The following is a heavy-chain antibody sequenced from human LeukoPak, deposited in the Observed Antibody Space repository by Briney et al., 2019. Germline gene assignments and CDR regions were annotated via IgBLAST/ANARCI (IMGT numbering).Heavy chain of an antibody. CDR2: IFYRGTT. CDR1: GASISSDY. V-gene: IGHV4-59*01. D-gene: IGHD3-10*01. Sequence: SETLSLTCTVSGASISSDYWTWIRQPPGKGLEWIGYIFYRGTTNYNPSLKSRGIISVDTSKNQFSLKLNSVTAADTAVYYCARAAVKYGSGSYPLDYGGQGTLVTVSS. J-gene: IGHJ4*02. CDR3: ARAAVKYGSGSYPLDY.